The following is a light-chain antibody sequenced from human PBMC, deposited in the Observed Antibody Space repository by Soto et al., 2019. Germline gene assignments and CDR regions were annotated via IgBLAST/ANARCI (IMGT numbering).Light chain of an antibody. V-gene: IGKV1-5*03. CDR1: QTISSW. CDR3: QQYENYWT. Sequence: DIQMTQSPSTLSGSVGDRVTITCRASQTISSWLAWYQQKPGKAPKLLIYKASTLDSGVPSRFSGSGSGTKFSLTISNLQPDDCATYYCQQYENYWTFGQGTKVDIK. CDR2: KAS. J-gene: IGKJ1*01.